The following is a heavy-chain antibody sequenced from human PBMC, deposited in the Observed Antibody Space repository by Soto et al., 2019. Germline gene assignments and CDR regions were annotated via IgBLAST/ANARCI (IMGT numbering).Heavy chain of an antibody. CDR2: ISSNGGST. D-gene: IGHD3-3*01. J-gene: IGHJ4*02. V-gene: IGHV3-64*01. CDR1: GFTFSSYA. CDR3: ARDLHYYDFWSGPFDY. Sequence: GGSLRLSCAASGFTFSSYAMHWVRQAPGKGLEYVSAISSNGGSTYYANSVKGRFTISRDNSKNTLYLQMGSLRAEDMAVYYCARDLHYYDFWSGPFDYWGQGTLVTVSS.